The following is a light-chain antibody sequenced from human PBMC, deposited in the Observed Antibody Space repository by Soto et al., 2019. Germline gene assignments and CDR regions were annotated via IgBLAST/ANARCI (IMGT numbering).Light chain of an antibody. V-gene: IGLV2-8*01. CDR1: SSDVGAYKY. Sequence: QSVLTQRPSASGSPGQSVTISCTGTSSDVGAYKYVSWYQQYPGKAPKLMIYEVTKRPSGVPDRFSGSKSGNTASLTVSGLQAEDEVDYYCTSYVGNDIWVFGGGTKLTVL. J-gene: IGLJ3*02. CDR2: EVT. CDR3: TSYVGNDIWV.